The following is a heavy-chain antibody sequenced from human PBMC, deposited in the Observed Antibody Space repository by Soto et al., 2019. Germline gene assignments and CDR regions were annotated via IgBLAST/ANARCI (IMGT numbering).Heavy chain of an antibody. J-gene: IGHJ3*02. CDR1: GGSISSGDYY. D-gene: IGHD1-26*01. V-gene: IGHV4-30-4*01. CDR3: AANGGGSYSPDAFDI. CDR2: IYYSGST. Sequence: SETLSLTCTVPGGSISSGDYYWSWIRQPPGKGLEWIGYIYYSGSTYYNPSLKSRVTISVDTSKNQFSLKLSSVTAADTAVYYCAANGGGSYSPDAFDIWGQGTMVTVSS.